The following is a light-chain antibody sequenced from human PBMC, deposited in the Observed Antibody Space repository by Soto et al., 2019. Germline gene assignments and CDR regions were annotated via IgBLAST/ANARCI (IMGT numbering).Light chain of an antibody. CDR1: SSNVGSYNL. V-gene: IGLV2-23*01. CDR2: GAT. Sequence: QSALTQPATVSGSPGQSITISCTGTSSNVGSYNLVSWYQQYPGEAPKLLIYGATKRPSGVSHRFSASKSGNTASLTISGLQTEDEAHYYCCSFAGRGTFVFGSGTQLTVL. J-gene: IGLJ7*01. CDR3: CSFAGRGTFV.